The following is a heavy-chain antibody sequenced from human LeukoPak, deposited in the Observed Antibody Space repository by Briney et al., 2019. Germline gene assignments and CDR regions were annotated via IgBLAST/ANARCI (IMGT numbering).Heavy chain of an antibody. CDR2: INSDGGTT. CDR3: AKGGGYEAQYYYYYLDV. V-gene: IGHV3-74*01. D-gene: IGHD5-12*01. Sequence: SGGSLRLSCGASGFTFGTYWMHWVRQAPGKGLVWVSGINSDGGTTTYADSVKGRFTISRDNAKNTLYLQMKSLRAEDTAVYYCAKGGGYEAQYYYYYLDVWGKGTTVTISS. J-gene: IGHJ6*03. CDR1: GFTFGTYW.